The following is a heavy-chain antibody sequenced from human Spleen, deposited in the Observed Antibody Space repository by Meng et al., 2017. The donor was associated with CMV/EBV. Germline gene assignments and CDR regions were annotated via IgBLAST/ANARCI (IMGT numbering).Heavy chain of an antibody. J-gene: IGHJ4*02. Sequence: SGFTFSGYWMHWVRQAPGKGLVWVSRINSDGSSTSYADSVKGRFTISRDNAKNTLYLQMNSLRAEDTAVYYCARASGVLEWLSYDYWGQGTLVTVSS. CDR3: ARASGVLEWLSYDY. CDR1: GFTFSGYW. D-gene: IGHD3-3*01. V-gene: IGHV3-74*01. CDR2: INSDGSST.